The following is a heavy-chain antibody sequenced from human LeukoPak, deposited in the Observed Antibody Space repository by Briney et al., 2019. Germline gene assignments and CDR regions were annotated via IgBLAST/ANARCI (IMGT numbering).Heavy chain of an antibody. CDR2: IKQDGGEK. V-gene: IGHV3-7*01. Sequence: GGSLRLSCAASGFTFSSYWMSWVRQAPGKGLEWVANIKQDGGEKYYVDSVKGRFTISRDNAKNSLYLQMNSLRAEDTAVYYCAKEPYVAAAAIPNFDYWGQGTLVTVSS. CDR3: AKEPYVAAAAIPNFDY. J-gene: IGHJ4*02. CDR1: GFTFSSYW. D-gene: IGHD2-2*02.